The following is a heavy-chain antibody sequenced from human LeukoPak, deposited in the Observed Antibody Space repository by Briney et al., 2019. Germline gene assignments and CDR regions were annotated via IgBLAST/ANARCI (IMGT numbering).Heavy chain of an antibody. D-gene: IGHD2-2*02. CDR1: GFTFSSYG. V-gene: IGHV3-33*01. J-gene: IGHJ4*02. CDR3: ASLNIPPSH. CDR2: IWYDGSNK. Sequence: GRSLRLSCAASGFTFSSYGMHWVRQAPGKGLEWVAVIWYDGSNKYYADSVKGRFTISRDNSKNTLYLQMNSLRAEDTAVYYCASLNIPPSHWGQGTLVTVSS.